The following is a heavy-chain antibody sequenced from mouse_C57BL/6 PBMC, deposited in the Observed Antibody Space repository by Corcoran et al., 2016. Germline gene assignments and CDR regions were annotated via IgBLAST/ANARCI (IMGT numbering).Heavy chain of an antibody. CDR3: AGDPYYYGSSRFDY. J-gene: IGHJ2*01. Sequence: QVQLQQSGAELVKPGASVKISCKASGYAFSSYWMNWVKQRPGKGLEWIGQIYPGAGDTNYNGKFKGKATLTADKSSSTAYMQLSSLTSEDSAVYFCAGDPYYYGSSRFDYWGQGTTLTVSS. CDR2: IYPGAGDT. CDR1: GYAFSSYW. D-gene: IGHD1-1*01. V-gene: IGHV1-80*01.